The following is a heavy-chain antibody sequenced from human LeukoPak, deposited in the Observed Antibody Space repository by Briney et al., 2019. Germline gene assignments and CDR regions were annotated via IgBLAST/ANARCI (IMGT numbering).Heavy chain of an antibody. CDR2: ISGSGGST. D-gene: IGHD3-22*01. CDR1: GFTFSSYA. J-gene: IGHJ4*02. V-gene: IGHV3-23*01. Sequence: GGSLRLSCAASGFTFSSYAMSWVRQAPGKGLEWVSAISGSGGSTYYADSVKGWFTISRDNSKTTLYLQMNSLRAEDTAVYYCASHKTYYYDSSGYYYHDYWGQGTLVTVSS. CDR3: ASHKTYYYDSSGYYYHDY.